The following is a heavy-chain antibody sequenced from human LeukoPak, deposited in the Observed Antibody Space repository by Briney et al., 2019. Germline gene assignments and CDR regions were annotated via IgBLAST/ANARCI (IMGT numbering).Heavy chain of an antibody. Sequence: GGSLRLSCAASGFTFSGAAMRGVRQASGKGLEWVGRIRSKANSYATAYAASVKGRFTISRDDSKNTAYLQMNSLKTEDTAVYYCTRHHMDTATTDDAFDIWGQGTMVTVSS. D-gene: IGHD5-18*01. J-gene: IGHJ3*02. CDR2: IRSKANSYAT. CDR3: TRHHMDTATTDDAFDI. V-gene: IGHV3-73*01. CDR1: GFTFSGAA.